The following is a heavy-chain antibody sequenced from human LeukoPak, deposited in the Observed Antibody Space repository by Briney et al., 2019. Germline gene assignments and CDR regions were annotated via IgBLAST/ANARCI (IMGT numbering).Heavy chain of an antibody. Sequence: PSETLSLTCTVSGGSIISYYWSWVRQSAGKGLEWIGRIYPSGSTEYNTSLKSRVTMSVDMSKKQFSLKLTSVTAADTAVYYCARIKFYDSTGYTPGYYMDVWGKGTTVTVSS. J-gene: IGHJ6*03. CDR2: IYPSGST. CDR1: GGSIISYY. V-gene: IGHV4-4*07. CDR3: ARIKFYDSTGYTPGYYMDV. D-gene: IGHD3-22*01.